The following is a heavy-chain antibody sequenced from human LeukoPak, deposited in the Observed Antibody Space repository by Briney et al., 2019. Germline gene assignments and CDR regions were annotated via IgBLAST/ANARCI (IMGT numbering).Heavy chain of an antibody. D-gene: IGHD3-9*01. CDR2: IYYSGGNT. V-gene: IGHV3-23*05. CDR3: AKRPILTGYYGAFDY. J-gene: IGHJ4*02. CDR1: GFAFSTYA. Sequence: GGSLRLSCAASGFAFSTYAMSWVRQAPGKGLEWVSTIYYSGGNTYSADSVKGRFTISRDNAKNTLYLQMNSLRVEDTAVYYCAKRPILTGYYGAFDYWGQGTLVTVSS.